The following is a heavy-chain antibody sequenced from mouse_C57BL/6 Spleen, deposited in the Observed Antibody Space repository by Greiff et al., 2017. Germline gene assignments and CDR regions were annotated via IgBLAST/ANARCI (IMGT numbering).Heavy chain of an antibody. D-gene: IGHD1-1*01. J-gene: IGHJ1*03. CDR2: IDPSDSYT. CDR3: ARYPLYYYGSSSYWYFDV. Sequence: QVQLQQPGAELVMPGASVKLSCKASGYTFTSYWMHWVKQRPGQGLEWIGEIDPSDSYTNYNQKFKGKSTLTVDKSSSTAYIQLSSLTSEDSAVYYCARYPLYYYGSSSYWYFDVWGTGTTVTVSS. V-gene: IGHV1-69*01. CDR1: GYTFTSYW.